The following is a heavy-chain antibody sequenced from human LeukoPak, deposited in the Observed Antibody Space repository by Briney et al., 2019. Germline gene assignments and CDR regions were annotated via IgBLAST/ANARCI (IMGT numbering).Heavy chain of an antibody. CDR2: ISGSGGST. CDR3: AKAGSGSYYNYGFDY. D-gene: IGHD3-10*01. J-gene: IGHJ4*02. V-gene: IGHV3-23*01. CDR1: GFTFSSYA. Sequence: GGSLRLSCAASGFTFSSYAMSWVRQAPGEGLEWVSAISGSGGSTYYADPVKGRFTISRDNSKNTLYLQMNSLRAEDTAVYYCAKAGSGSYYNYGFDYWGQGTLVTVSS.